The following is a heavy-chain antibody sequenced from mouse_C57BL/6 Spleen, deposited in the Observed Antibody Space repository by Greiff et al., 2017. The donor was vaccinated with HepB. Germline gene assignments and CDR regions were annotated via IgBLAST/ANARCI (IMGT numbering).Heavy chain of an antibody. CDR2: IYPGSGST. J-gene: IGHJ2*01. Sequence: QVQLQQPGAELVKPGASVKMSCKASGYTFTSYWITWAKQRPGQGLEWIGDIYPGSGSTNYNEKFKSKATLTVDTSSSTAYMQLSSLTSEDSAVYYCARWDYSTPYYFDYWGQGTTLTVSS. D-gene: IGHD2-5*01. CDR3: ARWDYSTPYYFDY. V-gene: IGHV1-55*01. CDR1: GYTFTSYW.